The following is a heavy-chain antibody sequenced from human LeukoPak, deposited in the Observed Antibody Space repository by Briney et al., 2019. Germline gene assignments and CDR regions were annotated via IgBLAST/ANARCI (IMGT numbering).Heavy chain of an antibody. D-gene: IGHD2-15*01. CDR1: GFTFSSYW. J-gene: IGHJ4*02. Sequence: RAGGSLRLSCAASGFTFSSYWMSWVRQAPGKGLEWVANIKQDGSEKYYVDSVKGRFTISRDNAKNSLYLQMNSLRAEDTAVYYCARTVIASGRSCDYWGQGTLVTVSS. CDR2: IKQDGSEK. V-gene: IGHV3-7*01. CDR3: ARTVIASGRSCDY.